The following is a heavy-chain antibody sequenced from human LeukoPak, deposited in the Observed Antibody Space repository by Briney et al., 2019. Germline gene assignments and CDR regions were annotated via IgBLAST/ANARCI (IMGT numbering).Heavy chain of an antibody. CDR2: INPNSGGT. Sequence: ASVKVSCKASGYTFTGYYMHWVRQAPGQGLEWMGWINPNSGGTNYAQKFQGRVTMTRDTSISTAYMELSRLRSDDTAVYYCARDFCVEKTPGSTSCYTSGDYWGQGTLVTVSS. V-gene: IGHV1-2*02. CDR1: GYTFTGYY. D-gene: IGHD2-2*02. CDR3: ARDFCVEKTPGSTSCYTSGDY. J-gene: IGHJ4*02.